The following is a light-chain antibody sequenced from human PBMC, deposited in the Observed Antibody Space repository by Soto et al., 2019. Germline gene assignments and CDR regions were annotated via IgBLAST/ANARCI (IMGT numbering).Light chain of an antibody. CDR3: AAWDDSLNGRVV. CDR2: NNN. J-gene: IGLJ2*01. Sequence: QSVLTQPPSASGTPGQRVTISCSGSSSNIGSNTVNWYQQLPGTAPRLLIYNNNQRPSGVPDRVSGSKSGTSASLAISGLQSEDEADYYCAAWDDSLNGRVVFGGGTKLTAL. CDR1: SSNIGSNT. V-gene: IGLV1-44*01.